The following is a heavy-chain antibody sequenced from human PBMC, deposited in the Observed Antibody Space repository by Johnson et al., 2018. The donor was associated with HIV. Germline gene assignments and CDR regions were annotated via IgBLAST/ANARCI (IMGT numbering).Heavy chain of an antibody. CDR2: VRYDGSNK. D-gene: IGHD5-18*01. J-gene: IGHJ3*02. Sequence: QVQLVESGGGVVQPGTSLRLSCAASGFTFSSYAMHWVRQAPGKGLDWVAFVRYDGSNKYYADSVKGRFTISRDNSKNTLYLQMNSLRVEDTAVYYCAVGIQLWVAAEGDAFDIWGQGTMVTVYS. V-gene: IGHV3-30*14. CDR3: AVGIQLWVAAEGDAFDI. CDR1: GFTFSSYA.